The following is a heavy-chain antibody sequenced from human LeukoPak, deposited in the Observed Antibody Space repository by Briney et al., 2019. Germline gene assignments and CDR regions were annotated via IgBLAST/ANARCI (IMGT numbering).Heavy chain of an antibody. V-gene: IGHV3-21*01. J-gene: IGHJ5*02. Sequence: GGSLRLSCAASGFTFSSYSMNWVRQAPGKGLEWVSSISSSSSYIYYADSVKGRFTISRDNAKNSLYLQMNSLRAEDTAVYYCARDSVIVVQGDAYNWFDPWGQGTLVTVSS. CDR3: ARDSVIVVQGDAYNWFDP. D-gene: IGHD3-22*01. CDR1: GFTFSSYS. CDR2: ISSSSSYI.